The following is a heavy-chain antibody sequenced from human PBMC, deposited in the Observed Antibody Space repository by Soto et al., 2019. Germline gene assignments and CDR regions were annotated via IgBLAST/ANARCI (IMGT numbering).Heavy chain of an antibody. CDR1: GGSFSGYY. V-gene: IGHV4-34*01. CDR2: INHSGST. J-gene: IGHJ1*01. Sequence: QVQLQQWGAGLSKPSETLSLTCAGYGGSFSGYYWSWIRQPSGKGLEWIGEINHSGSTNYNPSLKSRTTISVDTSKTRFSLKLSSVTAADTAVYYCASGGTDCSGGSCYQNAEYFQHWGLGTLVTVSS. D-gene: IGHD2-15*01. CDR3: ASGGTDCSGGSCYQNAEYFQH.